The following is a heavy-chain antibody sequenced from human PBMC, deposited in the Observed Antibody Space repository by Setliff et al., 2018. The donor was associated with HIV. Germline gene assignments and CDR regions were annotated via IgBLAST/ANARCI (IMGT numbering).Heavy chain of an antibody. V-gene: IGHV4-34*01. Sequence: TLSLTCAVYGGSFSGDYWSWIRQPPGKGLEWIGEINHSGSTNYNPSLKSRVTISVDTSKNQFSLKLTSVTVADTAVYYCARGRGGSGWYIPSTGHAFDIWGRGTMVTVSS. D-gene: IGHD6-19*01. CDR1: GGSFSGDY. CDR2: INHSGST. CDR3: ARGRGGSGWYIPSTGHAFDI. J-gene: IGHJ3*02.